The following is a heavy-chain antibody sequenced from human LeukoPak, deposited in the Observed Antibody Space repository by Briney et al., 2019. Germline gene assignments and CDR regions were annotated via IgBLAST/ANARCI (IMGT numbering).Heavy chain of an antibody. D-gene: IGHD2-2*01. J-gene: IGHJ4*02. CDR2: ISGSGGST. Sequence: GGSLRLSCAASGFTFGSYEMNWVRQAPGKGLEWVSAISGSGGSTYYADSVKGRFTISRDNSKNTLYLQMNSLRAEDTAVYYCAKAASRYCSSTSCYAGFDYWGQGTLVTVSS. CDR3: AKAASRYCSSTSCYAGFDY. CDR1: GFTFGSYE. V-gene: IGHV3-23*01.